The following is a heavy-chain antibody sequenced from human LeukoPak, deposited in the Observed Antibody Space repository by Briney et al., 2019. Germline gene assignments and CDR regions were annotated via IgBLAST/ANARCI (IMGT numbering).Heavy chain of an antibody. CDR1: GFNFNYVW. CDR2: INGDGSHS. V-gene: IGHV3-7*03. Sequence: PGGSLRLSCAASGFNFNYVWMNWVRQAPGKGLERVADINGDGSHSYCVDSVKGRFTLSRDNAKNSLFLQMNSLRAEDTAVYYCVKNSGWYCLDYWGQGTLVTVSS. D-gene: IGHD6-13*01. J-gene: IGHJ4*02. CDR3: VKNSGWYCLDY.